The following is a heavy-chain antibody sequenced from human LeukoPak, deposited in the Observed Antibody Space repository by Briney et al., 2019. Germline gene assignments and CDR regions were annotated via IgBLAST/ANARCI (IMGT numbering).Heavy chain of an antibody. CDR1: GFTFSSYG. D-gene: IGHD4-17*01. V-gene: IGHV3-66*01. J-gene: IGHJ4*02. Sequence: PGGSLRLSCAASGFTFSSYGMHWVRQAPGKGLEWVSVIYSGGSTYYADSVKGRFTISRDNSKNTLYLQMNSLRAEDTAVYYCARVSVTQYFDYWGQGTLVTVSS. CDR2: IYSGGST. CDR3: ARVSVTQYFDY.